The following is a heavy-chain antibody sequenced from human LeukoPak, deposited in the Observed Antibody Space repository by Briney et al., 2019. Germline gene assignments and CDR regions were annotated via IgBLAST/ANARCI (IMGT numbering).Heavy chain of an antibody. CDR1: GFTFSNYA. D-gene: IGHD6-19*01. CDR2: ISFDGSDK. Sequence: GGSLRLSCAASGFTFSNYAMHWVRQAPGKGLEWVAFISFDGSDKYYADSVKGRFTISRDNSKNTLYLQMNSLRAEDTAVYYCARDQPGTYTLSSTWGQGTLDTVSS. V-gene: IGHV3-30-3*01. CDR3: ARDQPGTYTLSST. J-gene: IGHJ5*02.